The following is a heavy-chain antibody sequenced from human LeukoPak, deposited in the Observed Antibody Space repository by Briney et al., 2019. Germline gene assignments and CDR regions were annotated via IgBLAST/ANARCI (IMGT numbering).Heavy chain of an antibody. V-gene: IGHV3-7*03. CDR2: IKEDGSER. CDR3: VRGNPFGAY. CDR1: AFIFSGHW. D-gene: IGHD3-3*01. J-gene: IGHJ4*02. Sequence: PGGSLRLSCEGSAFIFSGHWMNWVRQTPGKGLEWVASIKEDGSERQYVDSVKGRFSISRDNAKNSLYLQMNSLRAEDTAVYYCVRGNPFGAYWGQGTLVTVSS.